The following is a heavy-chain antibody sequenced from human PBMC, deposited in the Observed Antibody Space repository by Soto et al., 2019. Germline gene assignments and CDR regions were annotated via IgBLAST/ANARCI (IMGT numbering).Heavy chain of an antibody. V-gene: IGHV4-30-2*01. CDR1: GGSISSGGYS. J-gene: IGHJ5*02. CDR3: ARSLDIALVPAAMQVGWFDP. Sequence: QLQLQESGSRLVKPSQTLSLTCAVSGGSISSGGYSWSWIRQPPGKGLEWIGYIYHSGGTYYNPSLKSRVTISVDRSKNQFSLKLSSVTAADTAVYYCARSLDIALVPAAMQVGWFDPWGQGTLVTVSS. D-gene: IGHD2-2*03. CDR2: IYHSGGT.